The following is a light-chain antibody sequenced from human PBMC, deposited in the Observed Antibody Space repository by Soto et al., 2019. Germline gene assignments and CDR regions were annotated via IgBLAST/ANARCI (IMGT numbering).Light chain of an antibody. V-gene: IGLV2-8*01. CDR2: EVS. Sequence: QSALTQPPSASGSPGQSVTITCSGTSSDVGEENYVSWYQQHPGKVPKLILYEVSKRPSGVPDRFSGSRSGNTASLTVSGLQAEDEADYYCCSFACSPVVFGGGTKLTVL. CDR3: CSFACSPVV. CDR1: SSDVGEENY. J-gene: IGLJ2*01.